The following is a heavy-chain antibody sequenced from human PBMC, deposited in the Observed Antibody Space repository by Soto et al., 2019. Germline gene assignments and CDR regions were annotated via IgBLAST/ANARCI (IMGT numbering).Heavy chain of an antibody. Sequence: SDTLSLTFTVYGGPISGAYWSWIRQTPGTVREGVGYIHYSGTTNYNPSLKRRFPMSVDSAKNQFSRQLSSVTAADTAVYFCTKYRGTDAEGYSFDYWGQGAMVTV. CDR1: GGPISGAY. D-gene: IGHD2-15*01. CDR2: IHYSGTT. J-gene: IGHJ4*02. V-gene: IGHV4-59*07. CDR3: TKYRGTDAEGYSFDY.